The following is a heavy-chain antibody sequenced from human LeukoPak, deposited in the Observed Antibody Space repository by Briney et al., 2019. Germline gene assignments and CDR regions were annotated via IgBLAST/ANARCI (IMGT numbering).Heavy chain of an antibody. Sequence: GGSLRLSCVASGFAFGSNYMSWVRQAPGKGLEWVSLIYSGGAIRYADSVKGRFTISRDSSKNTLFLQMNDLTVEDTARYYCARRPGNWGQGILVTVSS. V-gene: IGHV3-53*01. CDR3: ARRPGN. CDR1: GFAFGSNY. J-gene: IGHJ4*02. CDR2: IYSGGAI. D-gene: IGHD1-14*01.